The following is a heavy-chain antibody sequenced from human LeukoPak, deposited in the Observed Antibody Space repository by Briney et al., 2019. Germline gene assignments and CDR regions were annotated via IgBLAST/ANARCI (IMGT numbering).Heavy chain of an antibody. CDR2: ICYDGTNE. D-gene: IGHD3-3*01. J-gene: IGHJ4*02. V-gene: IGHV3-33*06. CDR3: AKEARFWSGIWHFDY. CDR1: GFTFNSYG. Sequence: GGSLRLSCAASGFTFNSYGMHWVRQAPGKGLEWVAVICYDGTNEDYADSVKGRFTISRDNSKSTLYLQMTSLRGGDTAVYYCAKEARFWSGIWHFDYWGQGTLVTVSS.